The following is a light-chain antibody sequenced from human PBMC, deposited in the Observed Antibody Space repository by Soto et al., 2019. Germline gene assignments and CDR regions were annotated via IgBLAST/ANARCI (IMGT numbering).Light chain of an antibody. Sequence: EIVMTQSPATLSMSPGERATLSCRASQSVSINLAWYQQKLGQAPRLLIYTASTRATGIPARFSGSGSGTEFTLTISSLQSEDFAVYYCQQYNNWPPYTFGQGTKLEIK. J-gene: IGKJ2*01. CDR2: TAS. CDR3: QQYNNWPPYT. CDR1: QSVSIN. V-gene: IGKV3-15*01.